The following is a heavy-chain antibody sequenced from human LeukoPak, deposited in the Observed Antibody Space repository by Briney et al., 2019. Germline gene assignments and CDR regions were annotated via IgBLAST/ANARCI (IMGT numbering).Heavy chain of an antibody. CDR3: ARLGIVLAATGYMDV. D-gene: IGHD2-2*01. CDR2: IYPGDSDT. Sequence: GESLKISCKGSGYSFSTYWIGWVRQMPGKGLEWMGIIYPGDSDTRYSPSFQGQVTISADKSISTAYLRWSSLKASDTAMYYCARLGIVLAATGYMDVWGKGTTVTVSS. J-gene: IGHJ6*03. V-gene: IGHV5-51*01. CDR1: GYSFSTYW.